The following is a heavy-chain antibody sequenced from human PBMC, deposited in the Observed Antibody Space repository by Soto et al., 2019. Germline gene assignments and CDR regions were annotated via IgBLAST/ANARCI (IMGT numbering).Heavy chain of an antibody. D-gene: IGHD6-13*01. Sequence: EVQLLESGGGLVQPGGSLRLSCAASGFTFSSYAMSWVRQAPGKGLEWVSAISGSGGSTYYADSVKGRFTISRDNSKNTLDLQMNSLRAEDTAVYYCAKSYGSSWAPRDYWGQGTLVTVSS. CDR2: ISGSGGST. J-gene: IGHJ4*02. V-gene: IGHV3-23*01. CDR3: AKSYGSSWAPRDY. CDR1: GFTFSSYA.